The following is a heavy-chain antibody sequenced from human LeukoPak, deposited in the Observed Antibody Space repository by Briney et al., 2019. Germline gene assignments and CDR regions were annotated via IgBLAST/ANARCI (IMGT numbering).Heavy chain of an antibody. V-gene: IGHV5-51*01. D-gene: IGHD2-15*01. J-gene: IGHJ4*02. CDR3: ARGLEVLAATPDYFDY. Sequence: GESLKISCQASGYRFSNYWIGWARQLPGKGLEWMGILYGGDSDIRYSPSFEGQVTISVDKSITTAYLQWSSLKTSDTATYYCARGLEVLAATPDYFDYWGQGTLVSVSS. CDR1: GYRFSNYW. CDR2: LYGGDSDI.